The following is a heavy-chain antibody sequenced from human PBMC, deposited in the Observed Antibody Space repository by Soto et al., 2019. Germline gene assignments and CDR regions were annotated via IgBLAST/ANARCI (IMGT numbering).Heavy chain of an antibody. J-gene: IGHJ4*02. CDR3: TGYCSSTSCHPLY. Sequence: PGGSLRLSCAASGFTFSSYSMNWVRQAPGKGPEWVSYISSSSSSIYYADSVKGRFTISRDNAKKSLYLQMNSLRAEDTAVYYCTGYCSSTSCHPLYWGQGTLVTVSS. CDR1: GFTFSSYS. CDR2: ISSSSSSI. D-gene: IGHD2-2*01. V-gene: IGHV3-48*01.